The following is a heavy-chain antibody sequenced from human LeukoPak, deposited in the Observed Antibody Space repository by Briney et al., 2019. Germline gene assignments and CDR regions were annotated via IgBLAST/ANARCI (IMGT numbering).Heavy chain of an antibody. Sequence: GESLKISCKGSGYSFTSYWIGWVRQMPGKGLEWMGIIYPGDSDTRYSPSFQGQVTISADKSISTAYLQWSSLKASDTAMYYCAIGVHPADIVVVPAAPSNNWFDPWGQGTLVTVSS. CDR2: IYPGDSDT. D-gene: IGHD2-2*01. CDR1: GYSFTSYW. V-gene: IGHV5-51*01. CDR3: AIGVHPADIVVVPAAPSNNWFDP. J-gene: IGHJ5*02.